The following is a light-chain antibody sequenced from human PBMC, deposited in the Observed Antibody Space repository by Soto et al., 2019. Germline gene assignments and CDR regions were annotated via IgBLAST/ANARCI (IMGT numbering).Light chain of an antibody. CDR1: QSVSRS. V-gene: IGKV3-15*01. J-gene: IGKJ3*01. Sequence: EIVLTQSPDTLSLSPGERATLSCRASQSVSRSLAWYQQKPGQAPRLLIYGASTRATGIPARFSGSGSGTEFTLTISSLQSEDFAVYYCQQYNNWPPFTFGPGTKVDIK. CDR2: GAS. CDR3: QQYNNWPPFT.